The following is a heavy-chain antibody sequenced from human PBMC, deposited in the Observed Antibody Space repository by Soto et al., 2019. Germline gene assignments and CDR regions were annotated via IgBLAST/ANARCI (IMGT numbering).Heavy chain of an antibody. CDR2: INAGNGNT. V-gene: IGHV1-3*01. CDR1: GYTFTSYA. CDR3: ARDRSGYGSGSYRPKEYFQH. Sequence: ASVKVSCKASGYTFTSYAKHWVRQAPGQRLEWMGWINAGNGNTKYSQKFQGRVTITRDTSASTAYMELSSLRSEDTAVYYCARDRSGYGSGSYRPKEYFQHWGQGTLVTVSS. J-gene: IGHJ1*01. D-gene: IGHD3-10*01.